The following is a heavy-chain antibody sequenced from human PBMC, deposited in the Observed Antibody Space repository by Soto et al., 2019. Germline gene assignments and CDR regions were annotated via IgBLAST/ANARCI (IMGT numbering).Heavy chain of an antibody. Sequence: EVQLLESGGGLVQPGGSLRLSCAASGFTFSSYAMSWVRQAPGKGLEWVSGITGSGGRTYYADSVKGRFTISRDNSKNTLYLQMDSPRDEDTAVYYCAKDMRRDCSGGSCYGFDYWGQGTLVTVSS. CDR1: GFTFSSYA. J-gene: IGHJ4*02. CDR2: ITGSGGRT. CDR3: AKDMRRDCSGGSCYGFDY. V-gene: IGHV3-23*01. D-gene: IGHD2-15*01.